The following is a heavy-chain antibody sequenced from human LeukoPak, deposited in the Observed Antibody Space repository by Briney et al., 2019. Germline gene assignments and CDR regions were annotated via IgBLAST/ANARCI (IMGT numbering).Heavy chain of an antibody. CDR3: ARDPGRTTMVRGVFKAFDI. CDR2: IYYSGST. Sequence: PSETLSLTCTVSGGSISSGDYYWNWIRQPPGKGLEWIGYIYYSGSTYYNPSLKSRLTISVDTSKNQFSLKLSSVTAADTAVYYCARDPGRTTMVRGVFKAFDIWGQGTMVTVSS. D-gene: IGHD3-10*01. CDR1: GGSISSGDYY. V-gene: IGHV4-30-4*08. J-gene: IGHJ3*02.